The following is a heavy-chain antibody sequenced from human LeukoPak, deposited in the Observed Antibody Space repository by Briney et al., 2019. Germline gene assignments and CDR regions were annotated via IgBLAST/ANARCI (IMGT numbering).Heavy chain of an antibody. J-gene: IGHJ3*02. V-gene: IGHV4-61*02. CDR1: GGSISSGSYY. CDR2: IYTSGST. CDR3: ARIKDGASTLFTGRGAFDI. Sequence: SETLSLTCTVSGGSISSGSYYWSWIRQPAGKGLEWIGRIYTSGSTNYNPSLKSRVTISVDTSKNQFSLKLSSVTAADTAVYYCARIKDGASTLFTGRGAFDIWGQGTMVTVSS. D-gene: IGHD1-26*01.